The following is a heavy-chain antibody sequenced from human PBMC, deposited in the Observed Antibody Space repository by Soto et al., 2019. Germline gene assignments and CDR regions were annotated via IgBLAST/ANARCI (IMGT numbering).Heavy chain of an antibody. CDR2: IYYSGST. CDR3: ARMVRGVIESVYYYGMDV. D-gene: IGHD3-10*01. Sequence: PSETLSLTCTVSGGSISSYYWSWIRQPPGKGLEWIGYIYYSGSTNYNPSLKSRVTISVDTSKNQFSLKLSSVTAADTAVYYCARMVRGVIESVYYYGMDVWGQGTKVTVYS. J-gene: IGHJ6*02. CDR1: GGSISSYY. V-gene: IGHV4-59*01.